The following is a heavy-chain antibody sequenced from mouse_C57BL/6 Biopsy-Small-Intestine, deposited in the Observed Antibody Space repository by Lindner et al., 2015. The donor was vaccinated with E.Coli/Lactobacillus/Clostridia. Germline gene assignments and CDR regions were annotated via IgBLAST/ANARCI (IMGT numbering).Heavy chain of an antibody. CDR3: AKDHLGYCSSASCASAFDI. CDR1: GYIFTNYG. Sequence: SVKVSCKASGYIFTNYGISWVRQAPGQGLEWMGWISSYNDNTNYAQKLQGRVTMTTDTSTSTAYMELRSLRTDDTAVYYCAKDHLGYCSSASCASAFDIWGRGTMVTVSS. D-gene: IGHD1-1*01. J-gene: IGHJ1*01. V-gene: IGHV1-14*01. CDR2: ISSYNDNT.